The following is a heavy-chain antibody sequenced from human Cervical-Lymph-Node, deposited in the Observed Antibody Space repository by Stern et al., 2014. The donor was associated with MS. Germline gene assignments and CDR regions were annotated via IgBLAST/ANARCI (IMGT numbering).Heavy chain of an antibody. V-gene: IGHV3-23*01. Sequence: EVQLLESGGGLVQPGGSLKVSCTASGFTFSSYAIGWVRPVPGKGPEWVSATNGSGGSTCYADSVKGRYAISRDNSKNTLYLQMNSLRAEDTAVYYCAKGPQYFYDSSDYFDSWGQGTPVTVSS. CDR2: TNGSGGST. CDR3: AKGPQYFYDSSDYFDS. D-gene: IGHD3-22*01. J-gene: IGHJ4*02. CDR1: GFTFSSYA.